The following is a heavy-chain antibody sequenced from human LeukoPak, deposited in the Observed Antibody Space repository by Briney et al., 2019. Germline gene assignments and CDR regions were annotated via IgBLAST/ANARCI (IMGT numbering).Heavy chain of an antibody. CDR3: AKDLSIASRPVLSH. CDR2: ISGSAGST. D-gene: IGHD6-6*01. J-gene: IGHJ6*02. CDR1: GFTFTDYA. V-gene: IGHV3-23*01. Sequence: GGSLRLSCAASGFTFTDYAMTWVRQAPGKGLEWVSVISGSAGSTYYADSVKGRFTISRDNSKNTLYLQMNSLRAEDTALYYCAKDLSIASRPVLSHWGQGTTVTVSS.